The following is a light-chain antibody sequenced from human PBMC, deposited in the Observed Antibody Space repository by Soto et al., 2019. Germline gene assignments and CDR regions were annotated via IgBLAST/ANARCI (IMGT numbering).Light chain of an antibody. J-gene: IGKJ1*01. CDR1: QSVDNF. CDR3: QQRINWPRT. Sequence: EIVLTQSPATLSLSPGERVTLSCRASQSVDNFLAWYQQKPGQAPRLLIYDASNGAAGIPARFSGSGSGTDFTLTISSLEPDDFAIYYCQQRINWPRTFGQGTKVEVK. CDR2: DAS. V-gene: IGKV3-11*01.